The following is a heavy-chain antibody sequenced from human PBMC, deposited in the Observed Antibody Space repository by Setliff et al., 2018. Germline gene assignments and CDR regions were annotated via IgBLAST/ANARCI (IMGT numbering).Heavy chain of an antibody. D-gene: IGHD3-22*01. CDR1: GAPISGSAYY. V-gene: IGHV4-39*07. Sequence: SETLSLTCNVSGAPISGSAYYWGWIRQPPGKGLEWIGEINHSGSTNYNPSLKSRVTISVDTSKNQFSLKLSSVTAADTAVYYCARGKERITMIVVVTSGAFDIWGQGTMVTVSS. CDR3: ARGKERITMIVVVTSGAFDI. J-gene: IGHJ3*02. CDR2: INHSGST.